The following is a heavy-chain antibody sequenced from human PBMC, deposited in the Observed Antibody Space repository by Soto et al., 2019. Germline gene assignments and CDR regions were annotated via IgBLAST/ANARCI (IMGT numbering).Heavy chain of an antibody. CDR2: ISGSGGST. D-gene: IGHD2-15*01. Sequence: GGSLRLSCAASGFTFSSYAMSWVRQAPGKGLEWVSAISGSGGSTYYADSVKGRFTISRDNSKNTLYLQMNSLRAEDTGGYYCGKEGFGGYCSGGSCYDDAFDIWGQGTMVTVSS. CDR1: GFTFSSYA. J-gene: IGHJ3*02. CDR3: GKEGFGGYCSGGSCYDDAFDI. V-gene: IGHV3-23*01.